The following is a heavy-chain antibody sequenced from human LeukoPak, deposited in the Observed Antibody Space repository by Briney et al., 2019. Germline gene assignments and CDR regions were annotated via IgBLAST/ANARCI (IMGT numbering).Heavy chain of an antibody. CDR1: GYTFTNYG. CDR3: ARGGAGFCSGGSCPPNWFDP. V-gene: IGHV1-18*01. CDR2: ISAYNGNT. J-gene: IGHJ5*02. D-gene: IGHD2-15*01. Sequence: ASVKVSCKASGYTFTNYGVTWVRQAPGQGLEWMGWISAYNGNTNYAQKLQGRVTMTTDTSTSTAYIELRSLRSDDTAMYYCARGGAGFCSGGSCPPNWFDPWGQGTLVTVSS.